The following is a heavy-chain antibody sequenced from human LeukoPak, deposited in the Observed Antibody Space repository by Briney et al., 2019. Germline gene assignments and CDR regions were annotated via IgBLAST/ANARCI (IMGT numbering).Heavy chain of an antibody. CDR1: GFTFSSNW. V-gene: IGHV3-74*01. D-gene: IGHD2-15*01. Sequence: PGGSLRLSCAASGFTFSSNWMHWVRQAPGKGLVWVSLINSDGSTTSYADSVKGRFTISRDNAKNTLYLQMNSLRAEDTAVYYCAREHTAALGYWGQGTLVTVSS. CDR2: INSDGSTT. CDR3: AREHTAALGY. J-gene: IGHJ4*02.